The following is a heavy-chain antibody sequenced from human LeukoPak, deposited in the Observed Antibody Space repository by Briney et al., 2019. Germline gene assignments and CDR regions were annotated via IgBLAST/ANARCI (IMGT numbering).Heavy chain of an antibody. CDR1: GFSFNSNS. CDR3: ARAGFGELYYYYYMDV. D-gene: IGHD3-10*01. Sequence: GGSLRLSCGASGFSFNSNSLNWVRQAPGKGLEWVSSISSSSSYIYYADSVKGRFTISRDNAKNSLYLQMNSLRSEDTAVYYCARAGFGELYYYYYMDVWGKGTTVTVSS. CDR2: ISSSSSYI. J-gene: IGHJ6*03. V-gene: IGHV3-21*04.